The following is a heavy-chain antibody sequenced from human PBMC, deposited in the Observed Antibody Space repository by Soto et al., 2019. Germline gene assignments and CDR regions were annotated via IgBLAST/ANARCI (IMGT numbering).Heavy chain of an antibody. CDR1: RGSITTGGYY. D-gene: IGHD2-15*01. CDR2: RYYSEST. Sequence: SLTCTVSRGSITTGGYYWSWIRQLPGKGLEWIGHRYYSESTYYNPSLKSRVSISLDTSKNQFSLKLSFVTAADTAMYYCARTKCSGGSCYSGSLDYWGQGTPVTVSS. V-gene: IGHV4-31*03. CDR3: ARTKCSGGSCYSGSLDY. J-gene: IGHJ4*02.